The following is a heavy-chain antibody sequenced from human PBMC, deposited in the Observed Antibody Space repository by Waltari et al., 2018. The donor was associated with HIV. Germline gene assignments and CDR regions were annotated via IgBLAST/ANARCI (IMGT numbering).Heavy chain of an antibody. CDR2: INYSGTT. D-gene: IGHD2-15*01. J-gene: IGHJ4*02. CDR3: ARGVYSLVVAGTYFDF. CDR1: GGSFSGYY. Sequence: QVQLQQWGARLLKPSETVSLVCAVYGGSFSGYYWSWLRQSAERGLEWIGEINYSGTTKYNPSLKSRVTISVDTSKNQFSLNLNHVTAADTAVYYCARGVYSLVVAGTYFDFWGQGTLVTVSS. V-gene: IGHV4-34*02.